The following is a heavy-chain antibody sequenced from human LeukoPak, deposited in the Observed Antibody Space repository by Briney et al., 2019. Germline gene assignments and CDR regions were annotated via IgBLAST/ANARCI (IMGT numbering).Heavy chain of an antibody. V-gene: IGHV4-39*01. CDR1: GGSIRSTSYY. J-gene: IGHJ6*03. Sequence: PSETLSLTCTVSGGSIRSTSYYWGWIRQPPEKGLEWIGSIYYSGSTYYNPSLKSRVTISVDTSKNQFPLKLSSVTAADTAVYYCGRLFYDFWSGHYYYYMDVWGKGTTVTVSS. CDR3: GRLFYDFWSGHYYYYMDV. CDR2: IYYSGST. D-gene: IGHD3-3*01.